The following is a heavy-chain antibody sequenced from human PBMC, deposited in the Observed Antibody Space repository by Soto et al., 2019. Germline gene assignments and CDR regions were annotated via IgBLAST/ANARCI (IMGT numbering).Heavy chain of an antibody. J-gene: IGHJ4*02. Sequence: PSETLSLTCTISGGSVSVYYWSWIRQSTGQGLEWIVYIYSSGSPYYNPALRSRVTISADTSKNQISLKLTSPTAADTAVYYCARGVASSPPKXWGRGTLVTVSX. CDR1: GGSVSVYY. CDR2: IYSSGSP. D-gene: IGHD2-15*01. CDR3: ARGVASSPPKX. V-gene: IGHV4-59*02.